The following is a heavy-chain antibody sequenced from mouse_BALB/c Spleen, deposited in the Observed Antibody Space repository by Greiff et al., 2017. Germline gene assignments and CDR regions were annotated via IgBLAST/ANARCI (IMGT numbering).Heavy chain of an antibody. CDR3: ASGETNWDYFDY. CDR2: IYPYNGGT. CDR1: GYTFTDYN. J-gene: IGHJ2*01. D-gene: IGHD4-1*01. V-gene: IGHV1S29*02. Sequence: EVQLQQSGPELVKPGASVKISCKASGYTFTDYNMHWVKQSHGKSLEWIGYIYPYNGGTGYNQKFKSKATLTVDNSSSTAYMELRSLTSEDSAVYYCASGETNWDYFDYWGQGTTLTVSS.